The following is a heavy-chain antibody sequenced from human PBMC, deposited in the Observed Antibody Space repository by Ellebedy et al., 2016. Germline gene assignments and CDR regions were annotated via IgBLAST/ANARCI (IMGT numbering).Heavy chain of an antibody. CDR1: GYPFTGYD. D-gene: IGHD5-12*01. V-gene: IGHV1-18*01. J-gene: IGHJ4*02. CDR2: ISTHNGNT. Sequence: ASVKVSCXASGYPFTGYDITWVRQAPGQGLEWMGWISTHNGNTNFAQSFQGRVTMKTDTSTNTVYMELRGLRYDDTAVYYCARPLDSGYDSAYFDYWGQGTLVTVSS. CDR3: ARPLDSGYDSAYFDY.